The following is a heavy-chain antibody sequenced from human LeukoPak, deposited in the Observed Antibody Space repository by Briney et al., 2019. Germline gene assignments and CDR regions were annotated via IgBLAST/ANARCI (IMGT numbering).Heavy chain of an antibody. V-gene: IGHV4-34*01. CDR2: INHSGST. CDR3: ARGLSRGFDN. CDR1: GGSFSGYY. J-gene: IGHJ4*02. Sequence: KPSETLSLTCAVYGGSFSGYYWSWIRQPPGKGLEWIGEINHSGSTNYNPSLKSRVIISVDTSKNQFSLNLTSVTAADTAVYYCARGLSRGFDNWGQGTLVAVSS.